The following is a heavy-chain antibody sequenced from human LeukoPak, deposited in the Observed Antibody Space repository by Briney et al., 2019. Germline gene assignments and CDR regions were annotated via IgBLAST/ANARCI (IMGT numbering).Heavy chain of an antibody. CDR3: AKDRRATVAIDY. Sequence: PGGSLRLSCAASGFTFSSYAMSWVRQAPGKGLEWVSAISGSGGSTYYADSVKGRFTISRDNSKNTLYLQMISLRPEDTAVYYCAKDRRATVAIDYWGQGALVTVSS. CDR2: ISGSGGST. D-gene: IGHD4-23*01. J-gene: IGHJ4*02. CDR1: GFTFSSYA. V-gene: IGHV3-23*01.